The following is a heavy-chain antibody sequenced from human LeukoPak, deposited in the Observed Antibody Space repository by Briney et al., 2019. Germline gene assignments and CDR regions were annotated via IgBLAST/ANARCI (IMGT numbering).Heavy chain of an antibody. D-gene: IGHD1-26*01. Sequence: ASVKVSCKASGYTFTGYYMHWVRQAPGQGLEWMGWINPNSGGTNYAQKFQGMVTMTRDTSISTAYMELSRLRSDDTAVYYCARLNRIVGATTGYWGQGTLVTVSS. CDR1: GYTFTGYY. CDR2: INPNSGGT. J-gene: IGHJ4*02. V-gene: IGHV1-2*02. CDR3: ARLNRIVGATTGY.